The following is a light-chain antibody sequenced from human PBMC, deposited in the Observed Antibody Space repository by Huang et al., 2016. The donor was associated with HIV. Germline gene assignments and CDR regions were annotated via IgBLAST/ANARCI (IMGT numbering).Light chain of an antibody. CDR2: GAS. J-gene: IGKJ3*01. CDR3: QQYERPPDT. CDR1: QSVGIY. V-gene: IGKV3-20*01. Sequence: EIVLTQSPGTLSLSPGERATLSCRASQSVGIYLAWYQQKPGQAPRLLIYGASTRVTGIPDRFSGGGSGTDFTLSISRLEPEDFVVYYCQQYERPPDTFGPGTKVNIK.